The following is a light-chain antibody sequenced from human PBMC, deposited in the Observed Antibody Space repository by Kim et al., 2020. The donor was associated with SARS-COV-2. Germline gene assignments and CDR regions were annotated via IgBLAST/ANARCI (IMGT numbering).Light chain of an antibody. CDR3: GSYTNSGTHVV. J-gene: IGLJ2*01. CDR2: DVS. CDR1: SSDVGGYNY. V-gene: IGLV2-14*03. Sequence: QSALTQPASVSGSPGQSITISCTGTSSDVGGYNYVSWYQQHPGKAPKLMIYDVSHRPSGVSNRFSGSKSGNTASLTISGLQAEDEADYYCGSYTNSGTHVVFGGGTQLTVL.